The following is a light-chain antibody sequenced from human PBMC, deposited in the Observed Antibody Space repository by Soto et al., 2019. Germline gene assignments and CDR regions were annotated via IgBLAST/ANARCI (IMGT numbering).Light chain of an antibody. J-gene: IGLJ1*01. CDR3: YSYAGSYTFGV. V-gene: IGLV2-11*01. CDR1: SSDVGGYNY. CDR2: DVT. Sequence: QSALTQPASVSGSPGQSITISCTGTSSDVGGYNYVSWYQQHPGKAPRLMIYDVTKRPSGVPDRFSGSKSGNTASLTISGLQAEDESDYYCYSYAGSYTFGVFGTGTKLTVL.